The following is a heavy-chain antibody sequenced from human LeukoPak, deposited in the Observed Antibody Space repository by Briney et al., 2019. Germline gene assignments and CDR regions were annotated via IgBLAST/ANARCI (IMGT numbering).Heavy chain of an antibody. V-gene: IGHV3-30-3*01. D-gene: IGHD3-10*01. Sequence: GRSLRLSCAASGFTFSSYAMHWVRQAPGKGLEWVAVISYDGSNKYYADSVKGRFTISRDNSKNTLYLQMNSLRAEDTAVYYCAREGTLYYYGSGSYYKRYYFDYWGQGTLVTVSS. J-gene: IGHJ4*02. CDR2: ISYDGSNK. CDR3: AREGTLYYYGSGSYYKRYYFDY. CDR1: GFTFSSYA.